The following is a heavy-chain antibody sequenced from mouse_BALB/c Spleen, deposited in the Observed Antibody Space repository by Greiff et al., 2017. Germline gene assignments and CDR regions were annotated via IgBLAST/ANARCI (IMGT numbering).Heavy chain of an antibody. D-gene: IGHD2-2*01. CDR3: VYGYGAWFAY. J-gene: IGHJ3*01. CDR2: IHYSGST. Sequence: EVKLVESGPDLVKPSQSLSLTCTVTGSSITSGYSWHWIRQFPGHKLEWMGYIHYSGSTNYNPSLKSRISITRDTSKNQFFLQLNSVTTEDTATYYCVYGYGAWFAYWGQGTLVTVSA. V-gene: IGHV3-1*02. CDR1: GSSITSGYS.